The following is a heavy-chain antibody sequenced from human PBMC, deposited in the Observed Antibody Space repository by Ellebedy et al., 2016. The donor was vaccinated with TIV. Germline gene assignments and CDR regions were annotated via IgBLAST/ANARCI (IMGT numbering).Heavy chain of an antibody. CDR1: GFTFSSYN. J-gene: IGHJ5*02. V-gene: IGHV3-48*02. Sequence: GESLKISCEASGFTFSSYNMNWVRQAPGKGLEWVSYISSSTTTTKYADSVKGRFTISRDNAKNSLYLQMNSLRDEDTAVYYCARGFSTYAWGEGTLVTVSS. CDR2: ISSSTTTT. CDR3: ARGFSTYA. D-gene: IGHD2/OR15-2a*01.